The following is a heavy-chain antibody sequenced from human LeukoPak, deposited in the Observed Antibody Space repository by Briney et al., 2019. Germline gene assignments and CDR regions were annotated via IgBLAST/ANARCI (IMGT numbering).Heavy chain of an antibody. CDR3: ARGTAVTAGIDY. Sequence: TGGSLRLSCAASGFTFSSYAMHWVRQAPGKGLEYVSAISSNGGSTYYANSVKGRFTISRDNAKNMLFLQMNSLRVDDTAVYYCARGTAVTAGIDYWGRGTLVTVSS. D-gene: IGHD4-23*01. J-gene: IGHJ4*02. CDR2: ISSNGGST. V-gene: IGHV3-64*01. CDR1: GFTFSSYA.